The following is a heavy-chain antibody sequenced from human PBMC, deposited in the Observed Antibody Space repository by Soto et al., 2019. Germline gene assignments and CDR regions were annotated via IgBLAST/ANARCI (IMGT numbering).Heavy chain of an antibody. D-gene: IGHD6-19*01. J-gene: IGHJ4*02. V-gene: IGHV3-23*01. CDR2: ISGSGGST. CDR3: AKGRLSGWGGLYYFDY. Sequence: EVQLLESGGGLVQPGGSLRLSCAASGFTFSSYAMSWVRQAPGKGLEWVSAISGSGGSTYYADSVKGRFTISRDNSKNTLYLQMNSLRAEDTAVYYCAKGRLSGWGGLYYFDYWGQGTLVTVSS. CDR1: GFTFSSYA.